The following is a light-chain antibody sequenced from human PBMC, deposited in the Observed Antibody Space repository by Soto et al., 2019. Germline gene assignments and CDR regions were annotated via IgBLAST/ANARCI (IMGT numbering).Light chain of an antibody. CDR1: SSNIGSNH. J-gene: IGLJ3*02. V-gene: IGLV1-47*01. Sequence: QSVLTQPPSASGTPGQRVTISCSGSSSNIGSNHVYWYQHLPGTAPKLLIYRNILRPSGVPDRFSASKSGTSASLSISGLRSEDEADYYCAAWDDSLSGGVFGGGTKLTVL. CDR3: AAWDDSLSGGV. CDR2: RNI.